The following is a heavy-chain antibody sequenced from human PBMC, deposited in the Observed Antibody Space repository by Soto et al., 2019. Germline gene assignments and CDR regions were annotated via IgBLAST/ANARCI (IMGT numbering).Heavy chain of an antibody. CDR3: ARDLSPRRTFDI. V-gene: IGHV1-3*01. CDR1: ADTFTDY. CDR2: INAGRGHT. Sequence: QVQLVQSGAEVKKPGASVTVSCKTSADTFTDYIHWVRQAPGQRLEWMGWINAGRGHTKYSQKLQGRVTFTRDTSATTVYMDLISVRSEDTAVYYCARDLSPRRTFDIWGQGTMVTVSS. J-gene: IGHJ3*02.